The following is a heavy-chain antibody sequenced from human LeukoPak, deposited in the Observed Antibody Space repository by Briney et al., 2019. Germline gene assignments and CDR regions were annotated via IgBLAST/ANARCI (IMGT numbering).Heavy chain of an antibody. CDR2: IYTSGST. CDR1: GGSISSGSYY. D-gene: IGHD2-2*01. J-gene: IGHJ4*02. Sequence: SETLSLTCTVSGGSISSGSYYWSWIRQPAGKGLEWIGRIYTSGSTNYNPSLKSRVTISVDTSKNQFSLKLSSMTAADTAVYYCARDKLGYCSSTSCATRGFDYWGQGTLVTVSS. CDR3: ARDKLGYCSSTSCATRGFDY. V-gene: IGHV4-61*02.